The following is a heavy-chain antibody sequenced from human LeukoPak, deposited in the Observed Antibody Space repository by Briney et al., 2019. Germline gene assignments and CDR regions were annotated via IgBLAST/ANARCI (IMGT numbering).Heavy chain of an antibody. J-gene: IGHJ4*02. V-gene: IGHV1-46*01. Sequence: TVKVSCKASGYTLPSSYMHWARKAPRHELEWMGIVNPSGGSTSYAQKFQGRVTMTRDTSTSTVYMELSSLRSGDTAVYYCARVGVRGGYFDYWGQGTLVTVSS. CDR3: ARVGVRGGYFDY. D-gene: IGHD3-10*01. CDR1: GYTLPSSY. CDR2: VNPSGGST.